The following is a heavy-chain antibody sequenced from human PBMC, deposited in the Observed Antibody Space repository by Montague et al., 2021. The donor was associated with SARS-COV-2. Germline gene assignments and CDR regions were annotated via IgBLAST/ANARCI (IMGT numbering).Heavy chain of an antibody. J-gene: IGHJ4*02. CDR1: GFTFSSYK. CDR2: LSSSGSTI. V-gene: IGHV3-48*03. CDR3: ASRAPTRIVLVVYAIGGYFDY. D-gene: IGHD2-8*01. Sequence: SLRLSCAASGFTFSSYKMNWVRQAPGKGLEWVSYLSSSGSTIYYXDSVKGRFTISRDNAKNSLYLQMNSLRAEDTAVYYCASRAPTRIVLVVYAIGGYFDYWGQGTLVTVSS.